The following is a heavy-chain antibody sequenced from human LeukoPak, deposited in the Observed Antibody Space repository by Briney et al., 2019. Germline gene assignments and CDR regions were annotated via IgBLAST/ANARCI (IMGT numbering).Heavy chain of an antibody. CDR3: ARGSSGWYAYLDY. Sequence: ASVKVSCKASGYTFTDYYMHWVRQAPGHGLEWMGWINTNSGGTNYAQKFQGRVTMTRDTSISTASMELRSLRSDDTAVYYCARGSSGWYAYLDYWGQGTLVTVSS. CDR2: INTNSGGT. V-gene: IGHV1-2*02. J-gene: IGHJ4*02. CDR1: GYTFTDYY. D-gene: IGHD6-19*01.